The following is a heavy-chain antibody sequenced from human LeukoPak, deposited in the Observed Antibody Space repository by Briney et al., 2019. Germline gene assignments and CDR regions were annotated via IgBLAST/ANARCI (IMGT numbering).Heavy chain of an antibody. Sequence: PGGSLRLSCAASGFTFSSYWMSWVRQAPGKGLEWVANIKHDGSEKYYVDSVKGQFTISRDNAKNSLYLQMNSLRAEDTAVYYCALGRGSYFPFDYWGQGTLVTVSS. V-gene: IGHV3-7*01. CDR2: IKHDGSEK. CDR3: ALGRGSYFPFDY. J-gene: IGHJ4*02. D-gene: IGHD1-26*01. CDR1: GFTFSSYW.